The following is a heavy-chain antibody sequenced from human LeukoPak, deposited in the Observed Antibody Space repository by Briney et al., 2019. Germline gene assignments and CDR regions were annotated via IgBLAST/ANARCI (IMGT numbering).Heavy chain of an antibody. CDR2: VYYSGTI. CDR3: ARRDYAAWFDP. D-gene: IGHD4/OR15-4a*01. J-gene: IGHJ5*02. CDR1: GASITSGAYY. Sequence: SETLSLTCSISGASITSGAYYWAWLRQPPGKGLEWIGSVYYSGTINYNPSLKGRVSISRDMSKNQFSLNLNSVNATDTAVYYCARRDYAAWFDPWGQGTLVTVSS. V-gene: IGHV4-39*07.